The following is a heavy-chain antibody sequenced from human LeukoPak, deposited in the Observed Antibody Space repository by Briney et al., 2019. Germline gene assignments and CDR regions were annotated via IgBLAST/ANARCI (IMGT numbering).Heavy chain of an antibody. Sequence: GGSLRLSCAASGFTFSSYSMNWVRQAPGKGLEWVSSISSSSSYIYYADSVKGRFTISRDNAKNSLYLQMNSLRAEDTAVYYCARGYCSSTSCYRTRSYNWFDPWGQGTLVTVSS. CDR3: ARGYCSSTSCYRTRSYNWFDP. CDR2: ISSSSSYI. D-gene: IGHD2-2*02. J-gene: IGHJ5*02. CDR1: GFTFSSYS. V-gene: IGHV3-21*01.